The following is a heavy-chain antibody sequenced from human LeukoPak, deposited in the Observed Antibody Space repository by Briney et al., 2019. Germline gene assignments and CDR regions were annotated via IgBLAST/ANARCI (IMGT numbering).Heavy chain of an antibody. Sequence: PSETLSLTCTVSGGSISSAGYYWNWIRQHPTEGLEWIGHIYYTGRTTYNPSVKSRVTISADTSKNQFSLKLNSVTAADTAVYFCASAPLGYSFGYMAYWGQGALVTVSS. V-gene: IGHV4-31*03. J-gene: IGHJ4*02. CDR3: ASAPLGYSFGYMAY. CDR1: GGSISSAGYY. D-gene: IGHD5-18*01. CDR2: IYYTGRT.